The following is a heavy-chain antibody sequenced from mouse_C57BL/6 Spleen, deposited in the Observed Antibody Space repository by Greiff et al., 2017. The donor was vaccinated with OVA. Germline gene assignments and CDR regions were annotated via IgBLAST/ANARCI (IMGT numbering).Heavy chain of an antibody. D-gene: IGHD3-2*02. Sequence: VQLQQSGAELVRPGSSVKLSCKASGYTFTSYWMHWVKQRPIQGLEWIGNIDPSDSETHYNQKFKDKATLTVDKSSSTAYMQLSSLTSEDSAVYYCAREDSSGYPFAYWGQGTLVTVSA. CDR2: IDPSDSET. J-gene: IGHJ3*01. CDR1: GYTFTSYW. CDR3: AREDSSGYPFAY. V-gene: IGHV1-52*01.